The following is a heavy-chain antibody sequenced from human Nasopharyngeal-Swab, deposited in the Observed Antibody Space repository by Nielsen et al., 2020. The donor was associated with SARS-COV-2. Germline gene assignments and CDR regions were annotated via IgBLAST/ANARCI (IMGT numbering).Heavy chain of an antibody. Sequence: GESLKISCAASGFTFSSYGMHWVRQAPGKGLEWVAAIWYDGSNKYYADSVKGRFTISRDNSKNTLYLQMNSLRAEDTAVYYCARGRTSGYSYGFYFDYWGQGTLVTVSS. CDR3: ARGRTSGYSYGFYFDY. CDR2: IWYDGSNK. CDR1: GFTFSSYG. D-gene: IGHD5-18*01. J-gene: IGHJ4*02. V-gene: IGHV3-33*01.